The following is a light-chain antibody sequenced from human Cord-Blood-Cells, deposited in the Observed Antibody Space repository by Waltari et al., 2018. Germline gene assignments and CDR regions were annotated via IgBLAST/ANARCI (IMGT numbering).Light chain of an antibody. Sequence: QSALTQPASVSGSPGQSLTISCTVTSSAVGGYNYVSWYQQHPGKAPKLMLYNVSKRPSGVSNRFSGSKSGNTASLTISGLQAEDEADYYCSSYTSSSTWVFGGGTKLTVL. J-gene: IGLJ3*02. CDR2: NVS. V-gene: IGLV2-14*01. CDR1: SSAVGGYNY. CDR3: SSYTSSSTWV.